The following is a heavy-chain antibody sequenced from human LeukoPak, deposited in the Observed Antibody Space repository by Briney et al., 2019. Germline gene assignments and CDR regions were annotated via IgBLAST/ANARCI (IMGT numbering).Heavy chain of an antibody. CDR3: ARAPVKVAVAGIYYFDY. CDR1: GFTFSSYS. Sequence: GGSLRLSCAASGFTFSSYSMNWVRQAPGKWLEWVSSISSSSSYIYYADSVKGRFTISRDNAKNSLYLQMNSLRAEDTAVYHCARAPVKVAVAGIYYFDYWGQRTLVTVSS. J-gene: IGHJ4*02. V-gene: IGHV3-21*01. CDR2: ISSSSSYI. D-gene: IGHD6-19*01.